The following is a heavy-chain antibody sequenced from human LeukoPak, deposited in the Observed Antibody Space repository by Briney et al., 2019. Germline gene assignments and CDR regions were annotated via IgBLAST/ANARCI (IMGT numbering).Heavy chain of an antibody. D-gene: IGHD4-17*01. J-gene: IGHJ5*02. CDR3: ARDSTVTTFRGCVDP. CDR2: INPSGGST. Sequence: ASVKVSCKASGYSFTNYYVHWVRQAPGQGLEWMGVINPSGGSTNYAQRFQGRVTMTRDTSTSTVYMDLSSLRSEDAAVYYCARDSTVTTFRGCVDPWGQGTLVTVSS. CDR1: GYSFTNYY. V-gene: IGHV1-46*01.